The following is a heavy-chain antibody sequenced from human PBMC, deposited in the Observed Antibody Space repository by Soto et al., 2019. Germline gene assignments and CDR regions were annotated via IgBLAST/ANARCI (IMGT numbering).Heavy chain of an antibody. V-gene: IGHV4-59*08. CDR2: MGYNGFT. D-gene: IGHD3-10*01. J-gene: IGHJ6*02. Sequence: QVQLQESGPGLVKPSETLSLTCTISGGPMNNYYCSWFRQPRGQGLEWIGYMGYNGFTRYNPSLRSRVAISLDTAKNQFSLNLSPVTAADSAVYYCARQGFGELHGLVDVWGQGITVTVSS. CDR1: GGPMNNYY. CDR3: ARQGFGELHGLVDV.